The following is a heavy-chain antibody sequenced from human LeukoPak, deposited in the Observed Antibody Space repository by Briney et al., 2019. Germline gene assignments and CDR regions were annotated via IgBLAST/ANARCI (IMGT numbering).Heavy chain of an antibody. CDR3: AKDYYGSGSYYENFDY. CDR2: IRYDGSNK. J-gene: IGHJ4*02. D-gene: IGHD3-10*01. CDR1: GFTFSSYG. V-gene: IGHV3-30*02. Sequence: PGGSLRLSCAASGFTFSSYGMRWVRQAPGKGLEWVAFIRYDGSNKYYADSVKGRFTISRDNSKNTLYLQMNSLRAEDTAVYYCAKDYYGSGSYYENFDYWGQGTLVTVSS.